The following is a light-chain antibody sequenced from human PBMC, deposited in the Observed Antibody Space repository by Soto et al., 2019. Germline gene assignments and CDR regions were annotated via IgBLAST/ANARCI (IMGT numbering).Light chain of an antibody. Sequence: QSALTQPASGSGSPGQSSTISCTGTSSDVGGYNYVSWYQQHPGKAPKLMIYDVSNRPSGVSNRFSGSKSGNTASLTISGLQAEDEADYYCSSYTSSSKVVFGGGTKVTVL. CDR1: SSDVGGYNY. CDR2: DVS. V-gene: IGLV2-14*01. J-gene: IGLJ2*01. CDR3: SSYTSSSKVV.